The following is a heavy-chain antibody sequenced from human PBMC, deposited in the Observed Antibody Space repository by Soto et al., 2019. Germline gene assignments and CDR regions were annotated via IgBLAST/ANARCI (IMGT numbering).Heavy chain of an antibody. D-gene: IGHD4-17*01. CDR2: IYYSGST. V-gene: IGHV4-31*03. Sequence: QVQLQESGLGLVKPSQTLSLTCTVSGGSISSGGYYWSWIRQHPGKGLEWIGYIYYSGSTYYNPSLKSRVTISVDTSKNQFSLKLSSVTAADTAVYYCARERFYGDYVANLFDPWGQGTLVTVSS. CDR3: ARERFYGDYVANLFDP. CDR1: GGSISSGGYY. J-gene: IGHJ5*02.